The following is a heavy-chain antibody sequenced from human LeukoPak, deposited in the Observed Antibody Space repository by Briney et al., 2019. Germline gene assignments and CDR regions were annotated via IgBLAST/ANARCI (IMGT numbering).Heavy chain of an antibody. CDR3: ARDLQPGITGTTMVLAFDY. Sequence: GGSLRLSCAASGFTFSTYTMYWVRQAPGKGLEYVSAISSNGHNTYYANSVKGRFTISRDNSKNTLYLQMGSLRVEDMAVYFCARDLQPGITGTTMVLAFDYWGQGTLVTVSS. D-gene: IGHD1-7*01. V-gene: IGHV3-64*01. J-gene: IGHJ4*02. CDR2: ISSNGHNT. CDR1: GFTFSTYT.